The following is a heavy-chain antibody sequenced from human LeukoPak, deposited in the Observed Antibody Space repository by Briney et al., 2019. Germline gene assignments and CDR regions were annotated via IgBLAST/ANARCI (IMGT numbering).Heavy chain of an antibody. CDR2: ISEGGTST. J-gene: IGHJ4*02. V-gene: IGHV3-23*01. CDR1: GFTFSNYA. CDR3: AKDRRGNWNYVEDLDY. Sequence: GGSLRLSCAVSGFTFSNYAMSWVRQAPGKGLEWVSVISEGGTSTYYADSVKGRFTISRDNSKNTLYLQMNSLRAEDTAVCYCAKDRRGNWNYVEDLDYWGQGTLVTVSS. D-gene: IGHD1-7*01.